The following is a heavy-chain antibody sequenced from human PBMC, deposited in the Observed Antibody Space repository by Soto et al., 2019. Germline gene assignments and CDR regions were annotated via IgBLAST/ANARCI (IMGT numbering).Heavy chain of an antibody. CDR1: GGTFSSHT. CDR2: TIPILGIT. CDR3: GISKHDSNFYYYGTDV. V-gene: IGHV1-69*02. D-gene: IGHD3-22*01. J-gene: IGHJ6*02. Sequence: QVQLVQSGAEVKKPGSSLKVSCKASGGTFSSHTISWVRLAPGQGLEWMGRTIPILGITNYAQNFQGRITLTADTSTGTASMELSSLRSEDTAVYYCGISKHDSNFYYYGTDVWGQGITVTVSS.